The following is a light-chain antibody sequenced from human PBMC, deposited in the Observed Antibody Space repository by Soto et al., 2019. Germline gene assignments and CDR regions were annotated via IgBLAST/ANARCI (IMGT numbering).Light chain of an antibody. V-gene: IGKV3-15*01. Sequence: EIVLTQSPATLSLSPGERATLSCRASQTVRNNLAWYQQKPGQAPRLLIYGASTRATGIPASFIGNGSGTEFTLTASSLQPEDFAVYYCQQYNNWPFTFGPGTKVDIK. CDR2: GAS. CDR3: QQYNNWPFT. J-gene: IGKJ3*01. CDR1: QTVRNN.